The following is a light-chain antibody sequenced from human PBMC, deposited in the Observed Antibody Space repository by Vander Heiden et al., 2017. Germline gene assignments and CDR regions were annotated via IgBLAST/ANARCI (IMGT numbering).Light chain of an antibody. V-gene: IGKV1-39*01. Sequence: DIQMTQSPSSLSASVGESVTITCRASQSIRNYLHWYQHKPGIAPKLLTYSASSLQSGVRSRFSGSGSDTDFTLTISSLQPEDFATYYCQQTYNSPFTFGHGTRLEIK. CDR1: QSIRNY. CDR2: SAS. J-gene: IGKJ5*01. CDR3: QQTYNSPFT.